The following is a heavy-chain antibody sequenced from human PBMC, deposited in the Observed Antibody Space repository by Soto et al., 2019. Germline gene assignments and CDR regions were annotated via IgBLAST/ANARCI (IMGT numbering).Heavy chain of an antibody. D-gene: IGHD1-26*01. CDR2: IYYSGST. CDR1: GGSISSYY. CDR3: GREDGTSFYYLDV. Sequence: TSETLSLTCTVSGGSISSYYWSWIRQPPGKGLEWIGYIYYSGSTNYNPSLKSRVTISVDTSKNQFSLKLSSVTAADTAVYYCGREDGTSFYYLDVWGKGTTVPVSS. J-gene: IGHJ6*03. V-gene: IGHV4-59*01.